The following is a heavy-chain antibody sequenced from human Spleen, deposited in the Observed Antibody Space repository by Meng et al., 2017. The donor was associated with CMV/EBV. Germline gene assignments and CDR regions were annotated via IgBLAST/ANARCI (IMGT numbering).Heavy chain of an antibody. D-gene: IGHD1-26*01. CDR2: LSSSIGYI. CDR3: ARDERGTYSRFDF. CDR1: GFPFTSKN. Sequence: AAAGFPFTSKNRNWVRQTPGGGLEWVASLSSSIGYIYYADSVRGRFTLSTDNAKNLLFLQMNSLRAEDSAVYYCARDERGTYSRFDFWGQGVLVTVSS. J-gene: IGHJ4*02. V-gene: IGHV3-21*01.